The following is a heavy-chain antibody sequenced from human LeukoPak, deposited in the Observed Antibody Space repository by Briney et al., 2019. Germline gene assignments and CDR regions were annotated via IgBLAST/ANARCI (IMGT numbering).Heavy chain of an antibody. V-gene: IGHV1-46*01. J-gene: IGHJ6*03. CDR1: GYTFTSYY. D-gene: IGHD3-9*01. CDR2: INPSGGST. CDR3: ASGDKGAILTGYNYYFYMDV. Sequence: ASVKVSCKASGYTFTSYYMHWVRQAPGQGLEWMGIINPSGGSTSYAQKFQGRVTMTRDTSISTAYMELSRLRSDDTAGYYCASGDKGAILTGYNYYFYMDVWGKGTTVTISS.